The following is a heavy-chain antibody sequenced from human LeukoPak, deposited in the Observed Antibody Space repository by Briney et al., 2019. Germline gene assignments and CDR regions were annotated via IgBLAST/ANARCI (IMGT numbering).Heavy chain of an antibody. J-gene: IGHJ6*03. CDR1: GFTFGDYD. CDR2: INWNGGST. CDR3: ATVTKYYYYMDV. V-gene: IGHV3-20*04. Sequence: PGGSLRLSCAASGFTFGDYDMSWVRQAPGKGLEWVSGINWNGGSTSYADSVKGRFTISRDNAKNSLYLQMNSLRAEDTALYYCATVTKYYYYMDVWGKGTTVTVSS. D-gene: IGHD1-14*01.